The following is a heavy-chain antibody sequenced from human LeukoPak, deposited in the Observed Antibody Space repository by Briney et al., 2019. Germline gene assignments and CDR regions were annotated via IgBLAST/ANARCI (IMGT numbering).Heavy chain of an antibody. D-gene: IGHD5-12*01. CDR1: GGSFSGYY. CDR3: AREARSGYEGFWSDP. Sequence: SETLSLTCAVYGGSFSGYYWSWIRQPAGKGLEWIGRIYPTGTTYYKPSLKSRVTMSVDTSHNQFFLKLNSVTAADTAVYYCAREARSGYEGFWSDPWGQGTVVTVSS. J-gene: IGHJ5*02. CDR2: IYPTGTT. V-gene: IGHV4-4*07.